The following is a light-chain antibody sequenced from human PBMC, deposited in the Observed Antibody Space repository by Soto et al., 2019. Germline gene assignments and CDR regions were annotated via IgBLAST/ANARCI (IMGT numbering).Light chain of an antibody. CDR3: QQHENPPIT. CDR2: DAS. CDR1: QDIRHF. Sequence: DIQMTQSQSSLSASVGDRVTISCQASQDIRHFLSWYLQKPGKAPKLLIFDASSLVTGVPSRFSGSGSGTDFTFTISSLQPEDIGTYYCQQHENPPITFGQGTRLEIK. J-gene: IGKJ5*01. V-gene: IGKV1-33*01.